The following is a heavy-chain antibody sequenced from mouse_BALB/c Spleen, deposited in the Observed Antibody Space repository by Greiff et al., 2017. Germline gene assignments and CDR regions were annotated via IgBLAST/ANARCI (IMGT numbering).Heavy chain of an antibody. Sequence: LQQPGSELVRPGASVKLSCKASGYTFTSYWMHWVKQRPGQGLEWIGNIYPGSGSTNYDEKFKSKATLTVDTSYSTAYMQLSSLTSEDSAVYYFTRSGRGYLDVWGAGTTVTVSS. CDR3: TRSGRGYLDV. J-gene: IGHJ1*01. V-gene: IGHV1S22*01. D-gene: IGHD3-1*01. CDR2: IYPGSGST. CDR1: GYTFTSYW.